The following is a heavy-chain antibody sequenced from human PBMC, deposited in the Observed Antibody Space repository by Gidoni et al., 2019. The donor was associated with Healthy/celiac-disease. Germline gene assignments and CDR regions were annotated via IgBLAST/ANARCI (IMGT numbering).Heavy chain of an antibody. D-gene: IGHD2-15*01. J-gene: IGHJ5*02. Sequence: QLHLQESGPGPVMPSETLSLTCTDSGGSISSSSYYLGWIRQPPGKGLEWIGSIYYSGITYYNPSLKIRVTISVDTSKNQFSLQLRSVTAADTAVYYCARHPKNVVVIAATPGGATSGFDPWGQGTLVTVSS. CDR1: GGSISSSSYY. V-gene: IGHV4-39*01. CDR2: IYYSGIT. CDR3: ARHPKNVVVIAATPGGATSGFDP.